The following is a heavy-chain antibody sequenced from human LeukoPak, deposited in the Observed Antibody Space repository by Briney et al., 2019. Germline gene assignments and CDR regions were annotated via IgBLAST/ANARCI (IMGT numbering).Heavy chain of an antibody. V-gene: IGHV1-24*01. CDR3: ARVKCSTGSISCYEGGWFDP. D-gene: IGHD2-2*01. CDR1: GYTLTELS. J-gene: IGHJ5*02. Sequence: ASVKVSCKVSGYTLTELSMHWVRQAPGKGLEWMGGFDPEDGETIYAQKFQGRVTMTTDTSTSTAYMELRSLRSDDTAVYYCARVKCSTGSISCYEGGWFDPWGQGTLVTVSS. CDR2: FDPEDGET.